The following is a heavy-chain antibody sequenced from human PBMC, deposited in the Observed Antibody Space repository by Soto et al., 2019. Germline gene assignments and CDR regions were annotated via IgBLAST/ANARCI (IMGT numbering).Heavy chain of an antibody. CDR1: GGSFSGYY. J-gene: IGHJ6*02. CDR3: ARARGRIFGVVTPAPYYYYGMDV. CDR2: INHSGST. Sequence: ASETLSLTCAVYGGSFSGYYWSWIRQPPGKGLEWIGEINHSGSTNYNPSLKSRVTISVDTSKNQFSLKLSSVTAADTAVYYCARARGRIFGVVTPAPYYYYGMDVWGQGTTVTVSS. V-gene: IGHV4-34*01. D-gene: IGHD3-3*02.